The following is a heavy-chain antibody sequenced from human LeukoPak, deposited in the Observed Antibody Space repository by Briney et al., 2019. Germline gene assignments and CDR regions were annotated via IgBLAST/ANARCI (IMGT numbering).Heavy chain of an antibody. J-gene: IGHJ2*01. V-gene: IGHV3-21*01. CDR2: ITSGSSYI. CDR1: GFTFSSYN. D-gene: IGHD2-15*01. CDR3: ARDGLAAATLHWCFDL. Sequence: GGSLRLSCAASGFTFSSYNMNWVRQAPGKGLEWVSSITSGSSYIYYADSVKGRFTISRDNARNSLYLQMNSLRAEDTAVYYCARDGLAAATLHWCFDLWGRGTLVTVSS.